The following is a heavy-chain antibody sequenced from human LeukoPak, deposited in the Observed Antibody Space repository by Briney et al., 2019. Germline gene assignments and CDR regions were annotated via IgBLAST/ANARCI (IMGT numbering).Heavy chain of an antibody. Sequence: SVKVSCKASGGTFSSYAISWVRQAPGQGLEWMGRIIPIPGIANYAQKLQDRVTITADKSTSTAYMELSSLRSEDTAAYYCAKNEAAAKDYYNAMDVWGQGTTVTVSS. CDR3: AKNEAAAKDYYNAMDV. D-gene: IGHD6-13*01. V-gene: IGHV1-69*04. CDR2: IIPIPGIA. J-gene: IGHJ6*02. CDR1: GGTFSSYA.